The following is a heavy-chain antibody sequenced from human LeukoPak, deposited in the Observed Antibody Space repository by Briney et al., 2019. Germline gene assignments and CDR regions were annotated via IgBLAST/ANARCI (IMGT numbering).Heavy chain of an antibody. CDR3: ARGYLPDY. CDR1: GGSISSYY. J-gene: IGHJ4*02. CDR2: INHSGST. V-gene: IGHV4-34*01. Sequence: SETLSLTCTVSGGSISSYYWSWIRQPPGKGLEWIGEINHSGSTNYNPSLKSRVTISVDTSKNQFSLKLSSVTAADTAVYYCARGYLPDYWGQGTLVTVSS.